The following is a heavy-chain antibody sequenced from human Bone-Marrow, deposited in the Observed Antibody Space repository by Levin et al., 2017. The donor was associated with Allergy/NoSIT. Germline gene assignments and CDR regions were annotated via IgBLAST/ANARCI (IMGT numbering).Heavy chain of an antibody. CDR1: GFTFSNYY. CDR3: ARDEGSASNYYDN. D-gene: IGHD6-19*01. CDR2: ISSSSSFT. V-gene: IGHV3-11*05. Sequence: GGSLRLSCAASGFTFSNYYMTWIRQAPGKGLEWVSYISSSSSFTNYADSVKGRFTISRDNAKNLLYLQMNSLRAEDTAVYYGARDEGSASNYYDNWGQGTLVTVSS. J-gene: IGHJ4*02.